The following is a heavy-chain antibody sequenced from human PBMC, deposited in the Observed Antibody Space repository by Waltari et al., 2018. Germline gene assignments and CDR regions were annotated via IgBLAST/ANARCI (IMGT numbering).Heavy chain of an antibody. V-gene: IGHV3-53*02. CDR3: ARGGISGAFDI. J-gene: IGHJ3*02. CDR1: GFTVSSNY. CDR2: MYSGGST. Sequence: EVQLVETGGGLIQPGGSLRLSCAASGFTVSSNYLSWVRQAQGKGLEWVSVMYSGGSTYYADSVKGRFTISRDNSKNTLYLQMNSLRAEDTAVYYCARGGISGAFDIWGQGTMVTVSS. D-gene: IGHD6-13*01.